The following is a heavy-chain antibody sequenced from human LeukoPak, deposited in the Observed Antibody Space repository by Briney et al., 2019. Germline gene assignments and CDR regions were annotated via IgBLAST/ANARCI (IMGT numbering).Heavy chain of an antibody. CDR3: AREDFWSGYPFDY. D-gene: IGHD3-3*01. CDR1: GDSISSGDYY. J-gene: IGHJ4*02. Sequence: SETLSLTCTVSGDSISSGDYYWSWIRQPAGKGLEWIGRTSSSGSTNYNPSLKSRVTISVDTSKNQFSLKLSSVTAADTAVYYCAREDFWSGYPFDYWGQGTLVTVSS. V-gene: IGHV4-61*02. CDR2: TSSSGST.